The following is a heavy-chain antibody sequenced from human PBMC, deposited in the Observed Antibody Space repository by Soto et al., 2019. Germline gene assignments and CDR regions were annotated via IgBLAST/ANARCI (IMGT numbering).Heavy chain of an antibody. CDR3: ATDIVVVPAAPKVAFDI. CDR2: IDPSDSYT. V-gene: IGHV5-10-1*01. Sequence: GESLKISCKGSGYSFTSYWISWVRQMPGKGLEWMGRIDPSDSYTNYSPSFQGHVTISADKSISTAYLQWSSLKASDTAMYYCATDIVVVPAAPKVAFDIWGQGTMVT. J-gene: IGHJ3*02. CDR1: GYSFTSYW. D-gene: IGHD2-2*01.